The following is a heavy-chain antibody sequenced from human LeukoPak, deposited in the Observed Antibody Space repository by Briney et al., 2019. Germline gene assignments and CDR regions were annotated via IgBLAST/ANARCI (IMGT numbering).Heavy chain of an antibody. V-gene: IGHV3-23*01. CDR3: AKTPCGYLDY. Sequence: GGSLRLSCAPSGFTCSPCGMTWVRQAPGKGLEWVAAISSSGDSTAHADSVKGRFTISRDNSKNTVFLQMNSLRAEDTAVYYCAKTPCGYLDYRGQGTRVTVSS. J-gene: IGHJ4*02. CDR1: GFTCSPCG. CDR2: ISSSGDST.